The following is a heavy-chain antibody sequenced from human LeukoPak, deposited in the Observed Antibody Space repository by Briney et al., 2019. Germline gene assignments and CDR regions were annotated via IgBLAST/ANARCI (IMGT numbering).Heavy chain of an antibody. CDR1: GFTFSSYG. Sequence: GRSLRLSCAASGFTFSSYGIHWVRQAPGKGLEWVAVISYDGSNKYYADSVKGRFTISRDNSKNTLYLQMNSLRAEDTAVYYCAKDRLRYFDWLFDYWGQGTLVTVSS. CDR3: AKDRLRYFDWLFDY. D-gene: IGHD3-9*01. J-gene: IGHJ4*02. CDR2: ISYDGSNK. V-gene: IGHV3-30*18.